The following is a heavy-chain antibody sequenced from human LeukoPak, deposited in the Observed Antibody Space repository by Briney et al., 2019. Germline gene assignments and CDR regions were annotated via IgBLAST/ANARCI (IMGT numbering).Heavy chain of an antibody. Sequence: GRSLRLSCAASGFTFSSYAMHWVRHAPGKGLEWVAVISYDGSNKYYADSVKGRFTISRDNSKTTLYLQMNSLRAEDTAVYYCARDLSSTPDDYWGQGTLVTVSS. V-gene: IGHV3-30-3*01. CDR2: ISYDGSNK. J-gene: IGHJ4*02. D-gene: IGHD3-16*02. CDR1: GFTFSSYA. CDR3: ARDLSSTPDDY.